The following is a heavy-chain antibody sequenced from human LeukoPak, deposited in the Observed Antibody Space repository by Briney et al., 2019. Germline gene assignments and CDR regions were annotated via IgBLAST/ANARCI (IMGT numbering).Heavy chain of an antibody. CDR3: ASTADPYYYDSSGYYEILGYAMDV. J-gene: IGHJ6*02. D-gene: IGHD3-22*01. V-gene: IGHV3-11*01. CDR1: GFTFSDFY. CDR2: ISSSGSTI. Sequence: GGSLRLSCAASGFTFSDFYMSWIRQAPGKGLEWVSYISSSGSTIYYADSVKGRFTISRDNAENSLYLQVNSLRAEDTAVYYCASTADPYYYDSSGYYEILGYAMDVWGQGTTVTVSS.